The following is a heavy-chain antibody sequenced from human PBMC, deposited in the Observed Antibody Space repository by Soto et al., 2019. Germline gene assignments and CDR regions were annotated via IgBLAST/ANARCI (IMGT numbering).Heavy chain of an antibody. J-gene: IGHJ4*02. CDR2: IYYSGST. D-gene: IGHD2-21*02. CDR1: GVSISSRSYY. V-gene: IGHV4-39*01. Sequence: SETLSLTCTVTGVSISSRSYYWGWIRQPPGKGLEWIGSIYYSGSTYNNPSLRSRVSMSIDTSKDQFSLKLKSVTAADTALYLCARQRTSVVTQAYFDVWGTGSRVTVSS. CDR3: ARQRTSVVTQAYFDV.